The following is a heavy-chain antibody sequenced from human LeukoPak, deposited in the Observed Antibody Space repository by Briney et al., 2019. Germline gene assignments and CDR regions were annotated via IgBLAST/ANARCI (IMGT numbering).Heavy chain of an antibody. CDR2: IYYSGST. CDR3: ARDGVPAGSYYYYMDV. V-gene: IGHV4-39*07. Sequence: SETLSLTCTVSGGSISSSNYYWGWIRQPPGKGLEWIGSIYYSGSTYYDPPLKSRVTISRDTSKNQFSLKLSSVTAADTAVYYCARDGVPAGSYYYYMDVWGKGTTVTISS. CDR1: GGSISSSNYY. J-gene: IGHJ6*03. D-gene: IGHD2-2*01.